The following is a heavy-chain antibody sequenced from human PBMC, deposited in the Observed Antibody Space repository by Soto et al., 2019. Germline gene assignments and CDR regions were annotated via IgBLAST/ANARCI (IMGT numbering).Heavy chain of an antibody. CDR3: AYSGYEYYFDY. J-gene: IGHJ4*02. Sequence: VQLVQSGAEVKKPGSSVKVSCKASGDILSSYVIAWVRQAPGQGLEWMGGIIPIFGTTNYAQRFQGRVTITADKSTNTAYMDLSSLRSEDTAVYYCAYSGYEYYFDYWGQGTLVTVSS. CDR1: GDILSSYV. CDR2: IIPIFGTT. D-gene: IGHD5-12*01. V-gene: IGHV1-69*06.